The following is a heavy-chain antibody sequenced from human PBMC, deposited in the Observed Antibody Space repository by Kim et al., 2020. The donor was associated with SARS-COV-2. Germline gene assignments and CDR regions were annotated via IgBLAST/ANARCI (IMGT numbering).Heavy chain of an antibody. CDR1: GLYFSDYW. D-gene: IGHD3-10*01. Sequence: GGSLRLSCAASGLYFSDYWMSWVRQAPGKGLEWVTNIGQDGTEKQYVDSVKGRFTISRDNAKNTLYLQMNSLRAEDTAVYFCASALVREFATDYWGQGTLVTVSS. CDR2: IGQDGTEK. V-gene: IGHV3-7*01. J-gene: IGHJ4*02. CDR3: ASALVREFATDY.